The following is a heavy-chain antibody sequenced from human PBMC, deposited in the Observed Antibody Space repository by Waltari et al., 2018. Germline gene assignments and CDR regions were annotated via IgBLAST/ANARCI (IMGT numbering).Heavy chain of an antibody. CDR2: IKEDGSEE. V-gene: IGHV3-7*01. Sequence: EVKLVDSGGGLVQPGGALRLSCAASGFLSSTNWMSWVRQAPGKGLEWLANIKEDGSEEYYVDSVKGRFTISRDNAKTSLYLQMNSLRVEDTAVYYCARDGDGYPDWGQGSLVIVSS. CDR1: GFLSSTNW. D-gene: IGHD5-12*01. CDR3: ARDGDGYPD. J-gene: IGHJ4*02.